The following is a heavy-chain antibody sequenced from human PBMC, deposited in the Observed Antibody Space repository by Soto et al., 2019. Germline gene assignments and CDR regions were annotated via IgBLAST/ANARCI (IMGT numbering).Heavy chain of an antibody. D-gene: IGHD5-12*01. Sequence: EVQLVESGGGLVKPGGSLRLSCAASGFTFSSYSMNWVRQAPGKGLEWVSSISSSSSYIYYADSVKGRFTISRDNAKNSLYLQMNSLRAEDTAVYYCARGDEMATTPNGYWGQGTLVTVSS. CDR1: GFTFSSYS. V-gene: IGHV3-21*01. CDR2: ISSSSSYI. CDR3: ARGDEMATTPNGY. J-gene: IGHJ4*02.